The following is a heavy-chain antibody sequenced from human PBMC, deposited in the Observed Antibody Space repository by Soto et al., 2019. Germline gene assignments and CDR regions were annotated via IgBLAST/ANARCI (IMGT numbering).Heavy chain of an antibody. D-gene: IGHD6-13*01. V-gene: IGHV3-30*18. Sequence: QVQLVESGGGVVQPGRSLRLSCAASGFTFSSYGMHWVRQAPGKGLEWVAVISYDGSNKYYADSVKGRFTISRDKSKNTLYLQMNSLRAEDTAVYYCAKDLAAAGNYYCGQGTLVTVSS. CDR2: ISYDGSNK. J-gene: IGHJ4*02. CDR1: GFTFSSYG. CDR3: AKDLAAAGNYY.